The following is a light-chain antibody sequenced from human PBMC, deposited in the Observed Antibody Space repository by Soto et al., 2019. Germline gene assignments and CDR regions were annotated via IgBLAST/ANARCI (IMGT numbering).Light chain of an antibody. CDR3: SLSTSRSTHV. Sequence: QSVLTQPASGSGSPGQSITISCTGTSSDVGAYNFVSWYQQHPGKVPKLMIFDVSSRPSGISDRFSGSKSGNTASLTISGLHAEYEGDYYCSLSTSRSTHVFGSGTKLTVL. CDR2: DVS. V-gene: IGLV2-14*03. CDR1: SSDVGAYNF. J-gene: IGLJ1*01.